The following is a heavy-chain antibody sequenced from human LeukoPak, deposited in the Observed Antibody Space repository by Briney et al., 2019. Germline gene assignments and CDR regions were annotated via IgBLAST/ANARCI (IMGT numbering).Heavy chain of an antibody. V-gene: IGHV3-53*05. CDR2: IYSGGST. Sequence: GGSLRLSCAASGFTVSNNYMTWVRQAPGKGLEWVSLIYSGGSTYYADSVKGRFTISRDNAKNSLYLQMNSLRAEDTALYYCAKDIGIAVAGPEDYWGQGTLVTVSS. D-gene: IGHD6-19*01. J-gene: IGHJ4*02. CDR3: AKDIGIAVAGPEDY. CDR1: GFTVSNNY.